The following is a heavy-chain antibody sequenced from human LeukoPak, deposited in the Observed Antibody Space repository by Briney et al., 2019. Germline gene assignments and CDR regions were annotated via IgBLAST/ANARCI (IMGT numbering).Heavy chain of an antibody. V-gene: IGHV1-8*01. D-gene: IGHD6-19*01. CDR2: MNPNSGNT. CDR3: ARGSSSGWPYYYYGMDV. J-gene: IGHJ6*02. CDR1: GYTFTSYD. Sequence: GASVKVSCKASGYTFTSYDINWVRQAPGQGLEWMGWMNPNSGNTGYAQKFQGRVTMTRNTSISTAYMELSSLRSEDTAVYYCARGSSSGWPYYYYGMDVWGQGTTVTVSS.